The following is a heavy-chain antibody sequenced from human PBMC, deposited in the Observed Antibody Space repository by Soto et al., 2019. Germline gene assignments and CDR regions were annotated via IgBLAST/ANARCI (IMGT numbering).Heavy chain of an antibody. CDR3: ARAYSDAVDI. J-gene: IGHJ3*02. CDR2: ISSSGTGI. V-gene: IGHV3-11*01. Sequence: LSLSCAASRFTFSDYYMIWIRKAPGKGLEWFSYISSSGTGIYYGDSVKGRFTISRDNVKNSLYLQMNSLRAEDTAVYYCARAYSDAVDIWRQGTMVTV. CDR1: RFTFSDYY. D-gene: IGHD2-15*01.